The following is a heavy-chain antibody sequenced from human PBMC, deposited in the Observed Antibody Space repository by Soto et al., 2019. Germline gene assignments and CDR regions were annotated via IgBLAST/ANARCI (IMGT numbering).Heavy chain of an antibody. CDR1: GFSFDDYA. CDR3: AIFRTVTTPFDY. J-gene: IGHJ4*02. Sequence: EVQLVESGGGLVQPGRSLRVSCAASGFSFDDYAMHWVRQAPGKGLEWVSGISWNSGNIGYADSVKGRFTISRDNAESSLYLQMNSLRAEDTALYYCAIFRTVTTPFDYWGQGTLVTVSS. V-gene: IGHV3-9*01. CDR2: ISWNSGNI. D-gene: IGHD4-17*01.